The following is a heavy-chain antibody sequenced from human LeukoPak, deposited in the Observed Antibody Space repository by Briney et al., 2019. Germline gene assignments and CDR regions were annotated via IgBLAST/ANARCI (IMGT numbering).Heavy chain of an antibody. CDR1: GFTFSSYS. CDR3: AKEPYGGNSGGDY. V-gene: IGHV3-48*01. J-gene: IGHJ4*02. D-gene: IGHD4-23*01. CDR2: ISSSSSTI. Sequence: GGSLRLSCAASGFTFSSYSMNWVRQAPGKGLEWVSYISSSSSTIYYADSVKGRFTISRDNSKNTLYLQMNSLRAEDTAVYYCAKEPYGGNSGGDYWGQGTLVTVSS.